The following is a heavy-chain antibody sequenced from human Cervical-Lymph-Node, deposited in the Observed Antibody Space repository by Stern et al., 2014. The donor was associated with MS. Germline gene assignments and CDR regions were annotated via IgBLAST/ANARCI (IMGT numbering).Heavy chain of an antibody. D-gene: IGHD1-1*01. CDR3: ARGVVSNRATATLHNLFDP. Sequence: QVQLVQSGAEVKKPGSSVNVSCMASGGTFSSSYAITWMRQAPGQGLDWMGRIIPILGLPYYAQKFQGRVTITADTSTNTAYMGLNSLTSEDTAVYYCARGVVSNRATATLHNLFDPWGQGTLVTVSS. J-gene: IGHJ5*02. V-gene: IGHV1-69*09. CDR1: GGTFSSSYA. CDR2: IIPILGLP.